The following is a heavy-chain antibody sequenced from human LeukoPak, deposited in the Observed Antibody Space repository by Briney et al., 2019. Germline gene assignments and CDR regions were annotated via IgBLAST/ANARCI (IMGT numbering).Heavy chain of an antibody. CDR1: GGSFSGYY. CDR3: ARAGPRIAARPRYFDL. CDR2: INHSGST. D-gene: IGHD6-6*01. Sequence: SETLSLTCAVYGGSFSGYYWSWIRQRPGKGLEWIGEINHSGSTNYNPSLKSRVTISVDTSKNQFSLKLSSVTAADTAVYYCARAGPRIAARPRYFDLWGRGTLVTVSS. J-gene: IGHJ2*01. V-gene: IGHV4-34*01.